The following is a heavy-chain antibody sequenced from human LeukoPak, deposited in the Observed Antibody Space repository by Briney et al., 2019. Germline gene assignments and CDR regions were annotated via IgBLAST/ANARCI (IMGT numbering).Heavy chain of an antibody. CDR1: GFTVSSNY. CDR3: ARDLSWSFDY. V-gene: IGHV3-66*01. CDR2: IYSGGST. D-gene: IGHD3-3*01. J-gene: IGHJ4*02. Sequence: GGSLRLTCTASGFTVSSNYMTWVRQAPGKGLEWVSIIYSGGSTYYADSVKGRFTISRDHARESLYLQMNSLRAEDTAVYYCARDLSWSFDYWGQGTLVTVSS.